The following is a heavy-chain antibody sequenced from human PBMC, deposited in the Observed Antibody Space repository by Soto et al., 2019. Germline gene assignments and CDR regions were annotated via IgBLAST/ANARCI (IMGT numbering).Heavy chain of an antibody. CDR1: GFTFSSYA. V-gene: IGHV3-30-3*01. CDR3: ARAVGPFDF. CDR2: ISYDGSDK. J-gene: IGHJ4*03. Sequence: GSLRLSCAASGFTFSSYAMHWVRQAPGKGLEWVALISYDGSDKDYADSVKGRFTISRDNSRNTLFLQMNSLRAEDTAVYYCARAVGPFDFWGQGTMVTVSS.